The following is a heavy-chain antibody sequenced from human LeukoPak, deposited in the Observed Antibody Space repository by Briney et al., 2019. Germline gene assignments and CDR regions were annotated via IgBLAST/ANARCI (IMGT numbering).Heavy chain of an antibody. J-gene: IGHJ4*02. D-gene: IGHD2-2*01. CDR3: ARRYCTTTNCYSFDS. CDR1: GFTFNSYS. V-gene: IGHV3-21*01. CDR2: INGDSTSI. Sequence: GGSLRLSCAASGFTFNSYSMNWVRQAPGKGLEWVSSINGDSTSIFYADSLKGRFTISRDNAKNSLYPQLNNLRAEDTAVYYCARRYCTTTNCYSFDSWGQGTLVTVSS.